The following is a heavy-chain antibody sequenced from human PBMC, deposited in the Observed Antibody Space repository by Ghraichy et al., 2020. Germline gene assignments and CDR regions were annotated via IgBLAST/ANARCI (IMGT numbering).Heavy chain of an antibody. J-gene: IGHJ5*02. D-gene: IGHD6-19*01. CDR2: IYYSGST. Sequence: SETLSLTCTVSGGSISSSSYYWGWIRQPPGKGLEWIGSIYYSGSTYYNPSLKSRVTISVDTSKNQFSLKLSSVTAADTAVYYCARQAYSSGWYWWFDPWGQGTLVTVSS. V-gene: IGHV4-39*01. CDR3: ARQAYSSGWYWWFDP. CDR1: GGSISSSSYY.